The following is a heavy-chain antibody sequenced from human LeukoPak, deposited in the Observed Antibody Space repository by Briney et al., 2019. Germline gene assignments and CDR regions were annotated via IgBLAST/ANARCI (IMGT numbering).Heavy chain of an antibody. CDR1: GYTLTELS. V-gene: IGHV1-24*01. CDR2: FDPEDGET. J-gene: IGHJ3*01. CDR3: ARETIEAFDV. D-gene: IGHD4/OR15-4a*01. Sequence: GASVNVSCKVSGYTLTELSMHWVRQAPGKGLEWMGGFDPEDGETIYAKKFQGRVTMTTDNSTITAHLKMRSLRPDDTAVYYCARETIEAFDVWCQGTMVTVSS.